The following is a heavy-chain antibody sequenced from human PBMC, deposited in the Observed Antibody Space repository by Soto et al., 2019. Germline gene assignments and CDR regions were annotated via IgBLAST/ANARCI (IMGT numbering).Heavy chain of an antibody. CDR1: GYSFTSYW. Sequence: GESLKISCKGSGYSFTSYWIGWVRQMPGKGLEWMGIIYPGDSDTRYSPSFQGQVTISADKSISTAYLQWSSLKASDTAMYHCARSSSSSHYYYYYGMDVWGQGTTVTVSS. J-gene: IGHJ6*02. CDR3: ARSSSSSHYYYYYGMDV. V-gene: IGHV5-51*01. D-gene: IGHD6-6*01. CDR2: IYPGDSDT.